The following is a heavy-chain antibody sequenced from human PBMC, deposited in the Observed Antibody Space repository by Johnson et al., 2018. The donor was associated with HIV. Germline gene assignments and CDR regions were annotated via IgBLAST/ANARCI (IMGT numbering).Heavy chain of an antibody. CDR1: RFTFDDYG. CDR2: FNWNGGST. CDR3: ARPDYDILTGAFDI. J-gene: IGHJ3*02. D-gene: IGHD3-9*01. V-gene: IGHV3-20*04. Sequence: EVQLVESGGGVVRPGGSLRLSCAASRFTFDDYGMSWVRQAPGKGLEWVSGFNWNGGSTYYADSVKGRFTLSRDNSKNRLYLQMNSLRVEDTAVYYCARPDYDILTGAFDIWDQGTMVTVAS.